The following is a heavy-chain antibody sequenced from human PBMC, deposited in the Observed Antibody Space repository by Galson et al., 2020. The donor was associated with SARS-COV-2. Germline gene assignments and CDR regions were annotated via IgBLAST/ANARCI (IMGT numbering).Heavy chain of an antibody. J-gene: IGHJ6*02. CDR1: GYTFTSYG. D-gene: IGHD3-10*02. Sequence: ASVKVPCTASGYTFTSYGISWVRQAPGQGLEWMGWISAYNGNTNYAQKLQGRVTMTTDTSTSTAYMELRSLGSDDTAVYYCARNTYLFDYYYGMDVWGQGTTVTVSS. CDR2: ISAYNGNT. CDR3: ARNTYLFDYYYGMDV. V-gene: IGHV1-18*01.